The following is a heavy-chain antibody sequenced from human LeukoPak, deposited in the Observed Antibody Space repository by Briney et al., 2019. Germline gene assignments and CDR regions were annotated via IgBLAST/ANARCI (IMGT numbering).Heavy chain of an antibody. CDR3: ARPRRILQMRGDWAFDI. V-gene: IGHV1-2*02. D-gene: IGHD3-16*01. CDR2: INANSGGT. J-gene: IGHJ3*02. CDR1: GYTFTAYY. Sequence: GASVKVSCKASGYTFTAYYMHWARQAPGQGLEWMGCINANSGGTDYVQKFQGRVTMTRDTSISTAYMELSRLRSDDTAVYYCARPRRILQMRGDWAFDIWGQGTMVTVSS.